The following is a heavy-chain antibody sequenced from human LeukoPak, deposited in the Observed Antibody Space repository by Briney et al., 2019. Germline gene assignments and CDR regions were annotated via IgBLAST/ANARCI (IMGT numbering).Heavy chain of an antibody. CDR1: GGTFSSYA. D-gene: IGHD6-13*01. Sequence: GSSVKVSCKASGGTFSSYAISWVRQAPGQGLEWMGRIIPILGIANYAQKFQGRVTITADKSTSTAYMELSSLRSEDTAVYYCARDGEGSSWYTNWFDPWGQGTLVTVSS. V-gene: IGHV1-69*04. J-gene: IGHJ5*02. CDR2: IIPILGIA. CDR3: ARDGEGSSWYTNWFDP.